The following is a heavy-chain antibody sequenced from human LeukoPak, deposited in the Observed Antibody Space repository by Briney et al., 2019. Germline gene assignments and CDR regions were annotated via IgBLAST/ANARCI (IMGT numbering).Heavy chain of an antibody. D-gene: IGHD6-6*01. CDR3: ARYPSIAARQYDY. J-gene: IGHJ4*02. CDR1: GFTFSSYS. CDR2: ISSSSSYI. Sequence: KPGGSLRLSCAASGFTFSSYSMNWVRQAPGKGLERVSSISSSSSYIYYADSVKGRFTISRDNAKNSLYLQMNSLRAEDTAVYYCARYPSIAARQYDYWGQGTLVTVSS. V-gene: IGHV3-21*01.